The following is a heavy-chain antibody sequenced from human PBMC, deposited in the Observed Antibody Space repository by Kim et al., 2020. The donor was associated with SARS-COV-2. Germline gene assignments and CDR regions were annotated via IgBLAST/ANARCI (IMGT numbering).Heavy chain of an antibody. V-gene: IGHV1-69*13. Sequence: SVKVSCKASGGTFSSYAISWVRQAPGQGLEWMGGIIPIFGTANYAQKFQGRVTITADESTSTAYMELSSLRSEDTAVYYCARDGNVDTAIPTAADIWGQGTMVTVSS. CDR2: IIPIFGTA. J-gene: IGHJ3*02. D-gene: IGHD5-18*01. CDR3: ARDGNVDTAIPTAADI. CDR1: GGTFSSYA.